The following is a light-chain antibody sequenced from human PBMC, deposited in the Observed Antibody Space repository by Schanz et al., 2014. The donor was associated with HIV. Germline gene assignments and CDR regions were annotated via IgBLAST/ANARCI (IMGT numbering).Light chain of an antibody. J-gene: IGLJ3*02. Sequence: SYELTQPPSVSVSPGQTASITCSGDKLGHKYASWYQQKSGQSPVLVISQDNKRPSGIPERFSGSSSGTTATLTISGVQAEDEADYYCQSADSSGTWVFGGGTKLTVL. CDR1: KLGHKY. CDR2: QDN. V-gene: IGLV3-1*01. CDR3: QSADSSGTWV.